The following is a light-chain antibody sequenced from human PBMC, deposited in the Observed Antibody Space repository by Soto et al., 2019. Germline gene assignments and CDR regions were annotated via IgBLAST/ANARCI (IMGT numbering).Light chain of an antibody. CDR3: SSYAGTNTPCV. V-gene: IGLV2-8*01. J-gene: IGLJ1*01. CDR2: DVS. CDR1: SSDVGGYNY. Sequence: QSVLTQPPSASGSPGQSVTISCTGTSSDVGGYNYVSWYQQHPGKAPKLMIYDVSQRPSGVPDRFSGSKSGNTASLTVSGLQADDEADYYCSSYAGTNTPCVFGTGTKLTVL.